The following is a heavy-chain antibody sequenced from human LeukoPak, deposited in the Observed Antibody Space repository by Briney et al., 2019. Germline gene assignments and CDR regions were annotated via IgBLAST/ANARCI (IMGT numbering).Heavy chain of an antibody. Sequence: GASVKVSCKASGYTFTGYYMHWVRQAPGQGLEWMGWINPNSGGTNYAQKSQGWVTMTRDTSISTAYMELSRLRSDDTAVYYCARGLWFGESHFDYWGQGTLVTVSS. CDR1: GYTFTGYY. D-gene: IGHD3-10*01. V-gene: IGHV1-2*04. J-gene: IGHJ4*02. CDR2: INPNSGGT. CDR3: ARGLWFGESHFDY.